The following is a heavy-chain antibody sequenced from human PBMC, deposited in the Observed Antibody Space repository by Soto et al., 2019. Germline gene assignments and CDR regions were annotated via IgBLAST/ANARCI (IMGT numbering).Heavy chain of an antibody. D-gene: IGHD6-13*01. Sequence: GESLEISCKGSGYHFTNYWIGWVRQMPGKGLEGMVIIYPGDSDTRYSPSFQGQVTISADKSINTTYLQWSSLKASDTAIYYCARQAAAGKYYYAMDVWGQGTTVTVSS. CDR3: ARQAAAGKYYYAMDV. CDR1: GYHFTNYW. CDR2: IYPGDSDT. J-gene: IGHJ6*02. V-gene: IGHV5-51*01.